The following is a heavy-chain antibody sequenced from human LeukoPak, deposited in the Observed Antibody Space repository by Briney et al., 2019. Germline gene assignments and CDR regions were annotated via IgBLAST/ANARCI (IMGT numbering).Heavy chain of an antibody. CDR1: GYSCNSYW. Sequence: GEPLKTSCKGSGYSCNSYWIGWVRPMPGKGLEWRGIIYRGDSATRYRPSFKGQVTISADKSISTAYLQWSSLRASDTAMYYCARQNDYGDAPLYWGQGTLVTVSS. CDR2: IYRGDSAT. J-gene: IGHJ4*02. V-gene: IGHV5-51*01. D-gene: IGHD4-17*01. CDR3: ARQNDYGDAPLY.